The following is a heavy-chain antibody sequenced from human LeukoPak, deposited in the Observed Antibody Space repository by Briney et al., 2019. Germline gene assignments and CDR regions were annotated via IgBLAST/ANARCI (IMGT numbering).Heavy chain of an antibody. Sequence: GGSLRLSCAASGFTFSSYSMNWVRPAPGKGLEWVSSISSSSSYIYYADSVKGRFTISRDNAKNSLYLQMNSLRAEDTAVYYCARTNRGIAVAGTGLRTGWFDPWGQGTLVTVSS. V-gene: IGHV3-21*01. CDR3: ARTNRGIAVAGTGLRTGWFDP. CDR2: ISSSSSYI. D-gene: IGHD6-19*01. J-gene: IGHJ5*02. CDR1: GFTFSSYS.